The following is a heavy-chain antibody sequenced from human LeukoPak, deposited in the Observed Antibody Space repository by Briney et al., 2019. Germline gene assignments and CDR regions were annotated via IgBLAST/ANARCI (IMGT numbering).Heavy chain of an antibody. CDR1: GGSFSGYY. D-gene: IGHD6-19*01. CDR2: INHSGST. J-gene: IGHJ4*02. CDR3: ARVGQYSSGWYDFDY. V-gene: IGHV4-34*01. Sequence: PSETLSLTCAVYGGSFSGYYWSWIRQPPGKGLEWIGEINHSGSTNYNPSLKSRVTISVDTSKNQFSLKLSSVTAADTAVYYCARVGQYSSGWYDFDYWGQGTLVTVSS.